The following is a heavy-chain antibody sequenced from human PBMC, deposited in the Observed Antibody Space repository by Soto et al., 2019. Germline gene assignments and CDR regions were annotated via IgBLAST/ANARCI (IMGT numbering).Heavy chain of an antibody. V-gene: IGHV1-18*01. J-gene: IGHJ5*01. CDR2: IRASGGST. Sequence: ASVKVSCKASGGTFSSYTISWVRQAPGQGLEWMGMIRASGGSTSYAQKFRGRVTMTTDTSTSTAYMELRSLRSDDTAVYYCARDLPTLDSWGQGTLVTV. CDR1: GGTFSSYT. CDR3: ARDLPTLDS.